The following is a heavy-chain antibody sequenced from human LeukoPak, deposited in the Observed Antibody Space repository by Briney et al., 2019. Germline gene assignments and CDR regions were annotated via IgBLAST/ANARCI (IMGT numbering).Heavy chain of an antibody. J-gene: IGHJ5*02. Sequence: SETLSLTCTASGGSISSYYWSWIRQPPGKGLEWIGYIYYSGSTNYNPSLKSRVTISVDTSKNQFSLKLSSVTAADTAVYYCARGSHSSGWYDWFDPWGQGTLVTVSS. CDR3: ARGSHSSGWYDWFDP. D-gene: IGHD6-19*01. CDR2: IYYSGST. CDR1: GGSISSYY. V-gene: IGHV4-59*01.